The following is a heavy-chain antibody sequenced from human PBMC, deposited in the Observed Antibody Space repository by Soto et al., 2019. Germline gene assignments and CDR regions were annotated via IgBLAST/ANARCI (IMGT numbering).Heavy chain of an antibody. D-gene: IGHD3-22*01. CDR3: ARNYYNSKGYGY. Sequence: PSETLSLTCTVSGGSINSGGYYWSWIRQHPGKGLEWIGYINYSGSTNYNPSLKSRITISRDTSKNQFSLKLSSVTAADTAVYYCARNYYNSKGYGYWGQGTLVTVSS. CDR1: GGSINSGGYY. V-gene: IGHV4-31*03. J-gene: IGHJ4*02. CDR2: INYSGST.